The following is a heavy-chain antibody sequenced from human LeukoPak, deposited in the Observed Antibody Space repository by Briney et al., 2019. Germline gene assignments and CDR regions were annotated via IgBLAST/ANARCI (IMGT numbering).Heavy chain of an antibody. CDR2: IIPIFGTA. D-gene: IGHD3-22*01. Sequence: SVKVSCKASGGTFSSYAISWVRQAPGQGLEWMGGIIPIFGTANYAQKFQGRVTITADESTSTAYMELSSLRSEDTAVYYCARGGYDSSGYPEWAFDYWGQGTLVTVSS. V-gene: IGHV1-69*13. CDR3: ARGGYDSSGYPEWAFDY. J-gene: IGHJ4*02. CDR1: GGTFSSYA.